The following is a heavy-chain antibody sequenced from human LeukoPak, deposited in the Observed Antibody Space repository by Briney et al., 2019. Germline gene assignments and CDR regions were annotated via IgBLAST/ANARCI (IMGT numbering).Heavy chain of an antibody. V-gene: IGHV3-30*04. Sequence: GGSLRLSCAASGFTFSTCAIHWVRQAPGKGLEWVAVISFDGVNTFYADSVKGRFTISRDNSNNTVYLQMNNLRPEDTAVFYCARGQGYESYYYMDVWGKGTTVSVSS. D-gene: IGHD2-2*01. J-gene: IGHJ6*03. CDR3: ARGQGYESYYYMDV. CDR2: ISFDGVNT. CDR1: GFTFSTCA.